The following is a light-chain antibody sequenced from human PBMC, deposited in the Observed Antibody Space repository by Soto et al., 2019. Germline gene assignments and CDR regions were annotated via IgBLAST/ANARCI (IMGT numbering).Light chain of an antibody. CDR3: CSYAGGFYV. J-gene: IGLJ1*01. Sequence: QSALTQPPSASGSPGQSVTISCTGTSSDVGNYNFVSWFQQHPGKAPKLMIYEVNKRPSGVPARFSGSKSGNTASLTVSGLQAEDEADYSCCSYAGGFYVFGSGTKVTVL. CDR2: EVN. V-gene: IGLV2-8*01. CDR1: SSDVGNYNF.